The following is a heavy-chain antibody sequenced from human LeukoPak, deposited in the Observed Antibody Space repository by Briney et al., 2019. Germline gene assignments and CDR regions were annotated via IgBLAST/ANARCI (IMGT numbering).Heavy chain of an antibody. D-gene: IGHD4-17*01. J-gene: IGHJ5*02. Sequence: SETLSLTCTVSGGSISSSSYYWGWIRQPPGKGLEWIGSIYYSGSTYYNPSLKSRVTISVDTSKNQFSLKLSSVTAADTAVYHCARHWRHDYGDYGLDWFDPWGQGTLVTVSS. V-gene: IGHV4-39*01. CDR2: IYYSGST. CDR3: ARHWRHDYGDYGLDWFDP. CDR1: GGSISSSSYY.